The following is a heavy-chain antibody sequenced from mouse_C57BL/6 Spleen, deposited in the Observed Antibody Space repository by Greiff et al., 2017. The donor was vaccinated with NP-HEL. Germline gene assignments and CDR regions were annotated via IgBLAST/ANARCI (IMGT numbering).Heavy chain of an antibody. D-gene: IGHD2-3*01. CDR3: AREGLYDGYYGVFDY. CDR2: ISDGGSYT. Sequence: EVQGVESGGGLVKPGGSLKLSCAASGFTFSSYAMSWVRQTPEKRLEWVATISDGGSYTYYPDNVKGRFTISRDNAKNNLYLQMSHLKSEDTAMYYCAREGLYDGYYGVFDYWGQGTTLTVSS. V-gene: IGHV5-4*01. J-gene: IGHJ2*01. CDR1: GFTFSSYA.